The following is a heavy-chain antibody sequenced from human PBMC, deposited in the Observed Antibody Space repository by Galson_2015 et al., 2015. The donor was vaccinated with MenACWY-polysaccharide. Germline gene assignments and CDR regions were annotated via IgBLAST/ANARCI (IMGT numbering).Heavy chain of an antibody. CDR1: GYTFTSYD. J-gene: IGHJ4*02. Sequence: SVKVSCKASGYTFTSYDINWVRQATGQGLEWMGWMNPNSGNTGYAQKFQGRVTMTSNSAMTTAYMELSSLRSEDTAVYYCARIIARKYSFADSLGQGTLVTVSS. V-gene: IGHV1-8*01. CDR2: MNPNSGNT. D-gene: IGHD2-15*01. CDR3: ARIIARKYSFADS.